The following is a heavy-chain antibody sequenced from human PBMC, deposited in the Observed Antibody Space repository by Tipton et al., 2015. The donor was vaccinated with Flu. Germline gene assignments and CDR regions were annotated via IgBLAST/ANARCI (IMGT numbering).Heavy chain of an antibody. CDR2: IYHSGST. CDR1: GGSINRSHYY. Sequence: LRLSCTVSGGSINRSHYYWGWIRQPPGKGLEWIGSIYHSGSTFYHPSLKSRVTISVGTSKNQFSLKLSSVTAADTAVYYCARDGGVGSGWSYSGGNYYYGMDVWGQGTTVTVAS. D-gene: IGHD6-19*01. CDR3: ARDGGVGSGWSYSGGNYYYGMDV. V-gene: IGHV4-39*07. J-gene: IGHJ6*02.